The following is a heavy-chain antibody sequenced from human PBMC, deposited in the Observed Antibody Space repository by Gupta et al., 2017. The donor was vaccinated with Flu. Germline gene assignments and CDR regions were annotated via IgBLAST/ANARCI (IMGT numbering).Heavy chain of an antibody. J-gene: IGHJ4*02. D-gene: IGHD5-18*01. V-gene: IGHV3-48*02. CDR3: ASFQLWPTYYFDY. CDR2: ISSSSSTI. CDR1: GFTFSSYS. Sequence: EVQLVESGGGLVQPGGSLRLSCAASGFTFSSYSMNWVRQAPGKGLEWVSYISSSSSTIYYADSVKGRFTISRDNAKNSLYQQMNSLRDEDTAVYYCASFQLWPTYYFDYWGQGTLVTVSS.